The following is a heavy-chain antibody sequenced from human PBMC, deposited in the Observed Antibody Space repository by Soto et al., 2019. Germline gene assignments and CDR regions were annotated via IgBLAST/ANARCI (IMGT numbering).Heavy chain of an antibody. V-gene: IGHV2-5*02. CDR2: IYWDDDK. D-gene: IGHD3-3*01. CDR1: GFSLTTSGVG. Sequence: QITLNESGPTVVKPTETLTLTCTFSGFSLTTSGVGVGWVRQSPGKAPEWLAFIYWDDDKRYSTSLKSRLTITKDASKNPVVQTMANVDPADTATYYCAHRVLRAVFGMVTTTAIYFDFWGQGTPVVVSS. CDR3: AHRVLRAVFGMVTTTAIYFDF. J-gene: IGHJ4*02.